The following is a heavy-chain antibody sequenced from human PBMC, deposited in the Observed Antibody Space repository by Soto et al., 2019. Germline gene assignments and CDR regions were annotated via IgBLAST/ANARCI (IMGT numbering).Heavy chain of an antibody. CDR1: WYTFTSCA. CDR3: ARGRTNGTTDDAFDI. Sequence: ASVKGSCNASWYTFTSCAMHWGRESPVQRLEWMGLINAGNGNTKYSQKFQGRVTITRDTSASTAYIELSSLRSEDTAVYYCARGRTNGTTDDAFDIWGQGTMVT. D-gene: IGHD1-1*01. CDR2: INAGNGNT. V-gene: IGHV1-3*01. J-gene: IGHJ3*02.